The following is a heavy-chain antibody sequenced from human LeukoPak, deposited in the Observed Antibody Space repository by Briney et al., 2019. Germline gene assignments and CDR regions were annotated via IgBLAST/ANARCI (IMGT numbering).Heavy chain of an antibody. CDR1: GYTFTSYY. CDR2: INPSGGST. V-gene: IGHV1-46*01. J-gene: IGHJ4*02. CDR3: ARDGDDFWSGYWVYFDY. D-gene: IGHD3-3*01. Sequence: ASVKVSCKASGYTFTSYYMHWVRQAPGQGLEWMGIINPSGGSTSYAQKFQGRVTMTRDTSTSTVYMELSSLRSEDTAVYYCARDGDDFWSGYWVYFDYWGQGTLVTVSS.